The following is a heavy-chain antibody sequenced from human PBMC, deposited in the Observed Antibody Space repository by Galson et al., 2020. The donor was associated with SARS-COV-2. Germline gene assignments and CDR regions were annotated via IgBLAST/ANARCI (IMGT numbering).Heavy chain of an antibody. CDR3: ARDSQWELLDY. CDR1: GYTFTSYG. CDR2: TSAYTGNT. V-gene: IGHV1-18*04. D-gene: IGHD1-26*01. Sequence: ASVTVSCKASGYTFTSYGISWVRQAPGQGLEWMGRTSAYTGNTNYAQKLQGRVTMTTDTSTSTAYMELRSLRSDDTAVYYCARDSQWELLDYWGQGTLVTVSS. J-gene: IGHJ4*02.